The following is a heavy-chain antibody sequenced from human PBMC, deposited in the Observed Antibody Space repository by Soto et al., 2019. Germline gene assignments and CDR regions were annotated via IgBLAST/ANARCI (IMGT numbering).Heavy chain of an antibody. D-gene: IGHD5-18*01. Sequence: DVQVVESGGGLVKPGGSLRLSCAVSGFTFINAWMFWVRQAPGQGLEWVGRIKSKTDGGTADYAAPVKGRFPISRVDSKNTLYLQMTSLKTEDKAVYYFIARDSGYSYGLSGLDYWCKGTLVTVSS. CDR3: IARDSGYSYGLSGLDY. J-gene: IGHJ4*02. V-gene: IGHV3-15*01. CDR1: GFTFINAW. CDR2: IKSKTDGGTA.